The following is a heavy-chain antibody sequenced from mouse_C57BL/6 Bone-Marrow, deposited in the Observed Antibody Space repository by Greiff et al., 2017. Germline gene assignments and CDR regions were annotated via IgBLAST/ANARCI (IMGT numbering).Heavy chain of an antibody. J-gene: IGHJ1*03. V-gene: IGHV1-72*01. D-gene: IGHD2-4*01. CDR1: GYTFTSYW. CDR2: IDPNSGGT. CDR3: ARRPLYYDYDEGYFDV. Sequence: QVQLKQPGAELVKPGASVKLSCKASGYTFTSYWMHWVKQRPGRGLEWIGRIDPNSGGTKYNEKFKSKATLTVDKPSSTAYMQLSSLTSEDSAVYYCARRPLYYDYDEGYFDVWGTGTTVTVSS.